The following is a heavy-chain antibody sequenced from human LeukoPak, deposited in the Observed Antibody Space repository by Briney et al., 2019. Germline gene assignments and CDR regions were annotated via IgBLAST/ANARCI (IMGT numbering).Heavy chain of an antibody. J-gene: IGHJ4*02. CDR1: GFTFSSYA. Sequence: GGSLRLSCAASGFTFSSYAMSWVRQAPGKGLEWVSAISGSGSSTYYADSVKGRFTISRDNSKNTLYLQMNSLRAEDTAVYYCASPLWDLPQRRVDYWGQGTLVTVSS. V-gene: IGHV3-23*01. CDR3: ASPLWDLPQRRVDY. D-gene: IGHD1-26*01. CDR2: ISGSGSST.